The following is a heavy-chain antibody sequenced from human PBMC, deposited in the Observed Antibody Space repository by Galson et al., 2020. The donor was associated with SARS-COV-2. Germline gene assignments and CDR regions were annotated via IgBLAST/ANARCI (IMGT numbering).Heavy chain of an antibody. V-gene: IGHV1-2*02. CDR3: ARLRYYDVLTGYIVDV. J-gene: IGHJ6*02. Sequence: SVKVSCKASGYTFTDYYIHWVRQAPGQGLEWMGWINPKSGGTNYAQKFEGRVTMTRDTSITTAYMELSRLRADDTAVYYCARLRYYDVLTGYIVDVWGQGTMLTVSS. D-gene: IGHD3-9*01. CDR1: GYTFTDYY. CDR2: INPKSGGT.